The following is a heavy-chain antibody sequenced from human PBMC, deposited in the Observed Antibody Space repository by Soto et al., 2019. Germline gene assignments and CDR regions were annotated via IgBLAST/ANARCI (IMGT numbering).Heavy chain of an antibody. CDR3: ARIQETTDWFDP. Sequence: SGPTLVNPTQTLTLTCTFSGFSLSTSGMCVSWIRQPPGKALEWLARIDWDDDKYYSTSLKTRLTISKDTSKNQVVLTMTNMDPVDTATYYCARIQETTDWFDPWGQGTLVTVSS. CDR2: IDWDDDK. J-gene: IGHJ5*02. CDR1: GFSLSTSGMC. D-gene: IGHD4-17*01. V-gene: IGHV2-70*11.